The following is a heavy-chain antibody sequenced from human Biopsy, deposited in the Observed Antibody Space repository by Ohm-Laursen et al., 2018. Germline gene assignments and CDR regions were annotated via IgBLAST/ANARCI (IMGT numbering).Heavy chain of an antibody. J-gene: IGHJ2*01. D-gene: IGHD4-11*01. CDR1: GLTFTSYA. CDR2: ISYDGSGE. V-gene: IGHV3-30*03. CDR3: ARDGKRWDYSTYFSWHFDL. Sequence: SLRLSCAASGLTFTSYAMHWVRQAPGKGLEWVAVISYDGSGEYYADSLQGRFIISRDNPKNTVDLQMNSLRAEDTAVYFCARDGKRWDYSTYFSWHFDLWGRGTLVTVPS.